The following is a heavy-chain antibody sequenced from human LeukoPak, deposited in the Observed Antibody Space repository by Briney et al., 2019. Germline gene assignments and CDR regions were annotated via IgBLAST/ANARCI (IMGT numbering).Heavy chain of an antibody. V-gene: IGHV1-18*01. CDR2: ISAYNGNT. Sequence: GASVKVSCKASGYTFTSYGISWVRQAPGQGLEWMGWISAYNGNTNYAQKLQGRVTMTTDTSTGTAYMELRSLRSDDTAVYYCARSIDLWITMVRGGHFDYWGQGTLVTVSS. D-gene: IGHD3-10*01. J-gene: IGHJ4*02. CDR1: GYTFTSYG. CDR3: ARSIDLWITMVRGGHFDY.